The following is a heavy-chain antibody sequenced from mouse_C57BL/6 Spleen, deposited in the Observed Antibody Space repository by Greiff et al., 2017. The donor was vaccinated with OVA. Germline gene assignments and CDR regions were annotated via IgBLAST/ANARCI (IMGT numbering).Heavy chain of an antibody. Sequence: EVQLQQSGPELVKPGASVKISCKASGYTFTDYYMNWVKQSHGKSLEWIGDINPNNGGTSYNQKFKGKATLTVDKSSSTAYMELRSLTSEDSAVYYCAREGVLYGNYEEEYYFDYWGQGTTLTVSS. V-gene: IGHV1-26*01. J-gene: IGHJ2*01. D-gene: IGHD2-1*01. CDR1: GYTFTDYY. CDR3: AREGVLYGNYEEEYYFDY. CDR2: INPNNGGT.